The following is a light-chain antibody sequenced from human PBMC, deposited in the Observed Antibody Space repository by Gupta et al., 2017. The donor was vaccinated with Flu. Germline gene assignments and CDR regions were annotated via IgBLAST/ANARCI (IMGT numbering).Light chain of an antibody. CDR1: QSISSY. Sequence: GDRVTITCRASQSISSYLNGYQQKPGKAPKLLIYAASSLQSGVPSRFSGSGSGTDFNLTISSLQPEDFATYYCQQSDSTPPYTFGQGTKMEIK. CDR2: AAS. CDR3: QQSDSTPPYT. V-gene: IGKV1-39*01. J-gene: IGKJ2*01.